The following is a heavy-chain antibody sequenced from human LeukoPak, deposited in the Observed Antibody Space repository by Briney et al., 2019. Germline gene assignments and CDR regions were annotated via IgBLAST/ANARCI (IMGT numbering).Heavy chain of an antibody. J-gene: IGHJ3*02. D-gene: IGHD4-23*01. V-gene: IGHV4-4*07. CDR1: GGSISSYY. CDR2: IYTSGST. Sequence: SETLSLTCTVSGGSISSYYWSWIRQPAGKGLEWIGRIYTSGSTNYDPSLKSRVTMSVDTSKKQFSLMLSSVTAADTAVYYCARVPTVVTPAAFDIWGQGTMVTVSS. CDR3: ARVPTVVTPAAFDI.